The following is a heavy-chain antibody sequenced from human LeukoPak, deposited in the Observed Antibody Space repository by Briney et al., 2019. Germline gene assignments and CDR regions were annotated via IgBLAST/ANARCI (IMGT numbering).Heavy chain of an antibody. CDR2: INPSGGST. D-gene: IGHD3-22*01. Sequence: ASVKVSCKASGYTFTGYYMHWVRQAPGQGLEWMGIINPSGGSTSYAQKFQGRVTMTRDTSTSTVYMELSSLRSEDTAVYYCARDVKVGYYDSSGYCDYWGQGTLVTVSS. V-gene: IGHV1-46*01. CDR1: GYTFTGYY. CDR3: ARDVKVGYYDSSGYCDY. J-gene: IGHJ4*02.